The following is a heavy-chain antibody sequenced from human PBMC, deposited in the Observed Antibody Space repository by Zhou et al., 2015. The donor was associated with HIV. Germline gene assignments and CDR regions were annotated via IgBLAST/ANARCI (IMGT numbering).Heavy chain of an antibody. Sequence: QVQLVQSGTEVKKPGSSVRVSCRTSGGTFGGSEISWVRQVSGQGLEWMGGITPTFGGADYAQKLHGRVTITADESTRTAYMELSSLRSDDTAVYYCARGKLLWFGGSGHYVMDVWGQGTTVTVSS. J-gene: IGHJ6*01. CDR2: ITPTFGGA. D-gene: IGHD3-10*01. CDR3: ARGKLLWFGGSGHYVMDV. V-gene: IGHV1-69*01. CDR1: GGTFGGSE.